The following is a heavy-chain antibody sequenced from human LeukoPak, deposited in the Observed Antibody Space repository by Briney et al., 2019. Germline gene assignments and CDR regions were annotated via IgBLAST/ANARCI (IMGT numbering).Heavy chain of an antibody. Sequence: QSGGSLRLSCAASGFTFSSYGMHWVRQAPGKGLEWVAVMWYDGSNKYYADSVKGRFTISRDNSKNTLYLQMNSLRAEDTAVYYCARVQSAYCYYYGMDVWGQGTTVTVSS. CDR2: MWYDGSNK. V-gene: IGHV3-33*01. CDR3: ARVQSAYCYYYGMDV. J-gene: IGHJ6*02. CDR1: GFTFSSYG.